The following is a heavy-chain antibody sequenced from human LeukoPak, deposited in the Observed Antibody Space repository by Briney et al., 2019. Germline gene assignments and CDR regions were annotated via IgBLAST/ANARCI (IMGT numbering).Heavy chain of an antibody. CDR2: INPSGGST. CDR3: ARGTYFGEGFDY. D-gene: IGHD3-10*01. V-gene: IGHV1-46*01. J-gene: IGHJ4*02. Sequence: GASVKVSCKASGGTFSSYAISWVRQAPGQGLEWMGIINPSGGSTTYAQKFQGRVTMTRDMSTSTVYMELSSLRSEDTAVYYCARGTYFGEGFDYWGQGTLVTVSS. CDR1: GGTFSSYA.